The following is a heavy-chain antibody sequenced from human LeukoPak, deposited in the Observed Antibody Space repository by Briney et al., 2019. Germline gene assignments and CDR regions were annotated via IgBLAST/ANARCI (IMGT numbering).Heavy chain of an antibody. CDR2: INPSGGST. J-gene: IGHJ5*02. CDR3: ARRTVTHRGFDP. D-gene: IGHD4-11*01. CDR1: GYTFTRYS. V-gene: IGHV1-46*01. Sequence: ASVKGSCTASGYTFTRYSMHRGRQAPGQGVGWMGIINPSGGSTSYAQKFQGRVTMTRDTSTSTVYMELSSLRSEDTAVYYCARRTVTHRGFDPWGQGTLVTVSS.